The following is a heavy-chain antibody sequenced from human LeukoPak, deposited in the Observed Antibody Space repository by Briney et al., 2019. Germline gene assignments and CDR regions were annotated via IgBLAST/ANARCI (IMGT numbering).Heavy chain of an antibody. V-gene: IGHV1-24*01. CDR1: GYTLINLS. CDR2: SDPHQT. J-gene: IGHJ6*04. D-gene: IGHD2/OR15-2a*01. CDR3: ASILYGYGLDV. Sequence: GASVKVSCKVSGYTLINLSMHWVRQAPGKGLEWMGSSDPHQTNYARNFQGRLTMTEDTSADTAYMGLSSLRSEDTAVYYCASILYGYGLDVWGKGTTVTVSS.